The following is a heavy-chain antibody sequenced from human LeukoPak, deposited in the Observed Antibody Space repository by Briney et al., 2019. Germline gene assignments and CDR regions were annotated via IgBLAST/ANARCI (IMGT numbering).Heavy chain of an antibody. V-gene: IGHV1-46*01. CDR1: VYTFTDYY. CDR3: ARDGSGSYALGKYYYMDV. CDR2: IKLIGGGA. Sequence: ASVTVSCMPSVYTFTDYYMHWVRPAPRQGLARVGMIKLIGGGARYAQKFQGRGTLTSETTPSTVCTELSSLGSADTAGYYCARDGSGSYALGKYYYMDVWGKGTTVTVS. D-gene: IGHD1-26*01. J-gene: IGHJ6*03.